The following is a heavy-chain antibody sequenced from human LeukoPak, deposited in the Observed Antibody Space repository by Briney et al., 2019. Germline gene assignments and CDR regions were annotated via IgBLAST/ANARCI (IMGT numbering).Heavy chain of an antibody. D-gene: IGHD3-22*01. CDR3: AKYSSSGIRYYFDY. CDR1: GFTFSTYA. CDR2: ISSSGDLT. V-gene: IGHV3-23*01. Sequence: GGSLRLSCAASGFTFSTYAMSWVRQAPGKGLEWVSSISSSGDLTYYIDSVKGRFTISRDNSKNTLYLQMNSLRAEDTAVYYCAKYSSSGIRYYFDYWGQGTLVTVSS. J-gene: IGHJ4*02.